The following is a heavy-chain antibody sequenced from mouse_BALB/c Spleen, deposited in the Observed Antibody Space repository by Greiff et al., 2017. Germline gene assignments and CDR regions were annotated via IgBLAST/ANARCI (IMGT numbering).Heavy chain of an antibody. CDR3: AYGSTFDY. CDR1: GYSITSDYA. J-gene: IGHJ2*01. CDR2: ISYSGST. V-gene: IGHV3-2*02. Sequence: EVQLVESGPGLVKPSQSLSLTCTVTGYSITSDYAWNWIRQFPGNKLEWMGYISYSGSTSYNPSLKSRISITRDTSKNQFFLQLNSVTTEDTATYYCAYGSTFDYWGQGTTLTVSS. D-gene: IGHD1-1*01.